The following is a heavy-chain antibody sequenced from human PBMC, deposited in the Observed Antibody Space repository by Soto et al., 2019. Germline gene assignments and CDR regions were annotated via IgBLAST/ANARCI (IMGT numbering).Heavy chain of an antibody. J-gene: IGHJ6*02. CDR3: AKRSRYCSGGSCSLIYYYYYGMDV. V-gene: IGHV3-23*01. CDR2: ISGSGGST. CDR1: GFTFSSYS. Sequence: GGSLRLSCAASGFTFSSYSMSWVRQAPGKGLEWVSAISGSGGSTYYADSVKGRFTISRDNSKNTLYLQMNSLRAEDTAVYYCAKRSRYCSGGSCSLIYYYYYGMDVWGQGTTVTVSS. D-gene: IGHD2-15*01.